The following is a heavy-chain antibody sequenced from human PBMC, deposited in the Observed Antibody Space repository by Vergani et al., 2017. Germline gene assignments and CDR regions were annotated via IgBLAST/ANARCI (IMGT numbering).Heavy chain of an antibody. CDR3: ARAGAYGDLYYFDY. CDR2: IYHSGST. J-gene: IGHJ4*02. D-gene: IGHD4-17*01. CDR1: GGSISSGGYS. Sequence: QLQLQESGSGLVKPSQTLSLTCAVSGGSISSGGYSWSWIRQPPGKGLEWIGYIYHSGSTYYNPSLKSRVTISVDRSKNQFSLKLSSVTAADTAVYYCARAGAYGDLYYFDYWGQGTLVTVSS. V-gene: IGHV4-30-2*01.